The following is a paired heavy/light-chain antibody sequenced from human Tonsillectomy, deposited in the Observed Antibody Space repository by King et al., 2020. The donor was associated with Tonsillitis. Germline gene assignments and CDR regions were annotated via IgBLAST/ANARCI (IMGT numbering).Light chain of an antibody. CDR3: QAWESTAAV. Sequence: SYALTQPPSVSVSPGQTASITCSGDNLGKNFVFWYQQKSGQSPVVVVYQDDKRPSGIPERFSGSNSGNTATLTISGTQAMDEADYYCQAWESTAAVFGGGTKLTVL. V-gene: IGLV3-1*01. CDR2: QDD. CDR1: NLGKNF. J-gene: IGLJ2*01.
Heavy chain of an antibody. V-gene: IGHV3-30*11. CDR1: GFSFSNYL. Sequence: QVQLVESGGGVVQPGRSLRLSCVQSGFSFSNYLIHWVRQAPGKGLEWLSVISYDGSDKFYADSVKGRFTLSRDDSRNTLYLQINSLRLEDTAVYYCAISKVGTNTYSNPIDVWGQGTTVTVSS. D-gene: IGHD2-21*01. CDR3: AISKVGTNTYSNPIDV. CDR2: ISYDGSDK. J-gene: IGHJ6*02.